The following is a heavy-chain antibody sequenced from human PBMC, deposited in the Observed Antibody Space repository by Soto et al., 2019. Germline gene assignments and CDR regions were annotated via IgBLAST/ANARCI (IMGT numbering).Heavy chain of an antibody. D-gene: IGHD3-22*01. CDR1: GGSIGSGSYY. CDR3: ARAGYDRDGGGYYYFDY. J-gene: IGHJ4*02. V-gene: IGHV4-31*03. CDR2: INYSGST. Sequence: QVQLQESGPGLVKPSQTLSLTCTVSGGSIGSGSYYWSWIRQHPGKGLEWIGYINYSGSTFYIPTLNSRVTTSIVTSTNQFSLKLSAVTAADTAVYYCARAGYDRDGGGYYYFDYWGPGTLVTVSS.